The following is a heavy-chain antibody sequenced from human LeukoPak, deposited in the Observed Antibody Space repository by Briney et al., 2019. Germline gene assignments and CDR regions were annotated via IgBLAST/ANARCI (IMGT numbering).Heavy chain of an antibody. J-gene: IGHJ4*02. Sequence: ASVKVSCKASGYTFTGYYMHWVRQAPGQGLEWMGWINPNSGGTNYAQKFQGRVTMTRDTSISTAYMELSRLRSDDTAVYYCATSVVVISSPPGYWGQGTLVTVSS. V-gene: IGHV1-2*02. CDR2: INPNSGGT. D-gene: IGHD3-22*01. CDR3: ATSVVVISSPPGY. CDR1: GYTFTGYY.